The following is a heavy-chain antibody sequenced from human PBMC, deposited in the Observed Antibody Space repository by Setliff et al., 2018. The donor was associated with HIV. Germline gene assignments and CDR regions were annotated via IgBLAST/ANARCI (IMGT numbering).Heavy chain of an antibody. CDR3: ARSHHYYYYYYYMDV. CDR2: IYHSGST. J-gene: IGHJ6*03. Sequence: SETLSLTCTVSGGSISSSSYYWGWIRQPPGKGLEWIGSIYHSGSTYYNPSLKSRVTISVDTSKNQFSLNLRSVTAADTATYYCARSHHYYYYYYYMDVWGKGTTVTVSS. CDR1: GGSISSSSYY. V-gene: IGHV4-39*07. D-gene: IGHD1-26*01.